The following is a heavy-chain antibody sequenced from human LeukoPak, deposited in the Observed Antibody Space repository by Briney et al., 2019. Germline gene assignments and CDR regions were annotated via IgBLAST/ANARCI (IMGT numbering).Heavy chain of an antibody. CDR3: ARGHRGCGY. J-gene: IGHJ4*02. CDR1: GFTFSSYA. V-gene: IGHV3-7*01. D-gene: IGHD4/OR15-4a*01. CDR2: IKQDGREK. Sequence: GGSLRLSCAASGFTFSSYAMSWVRQAPGKGLEWVANIKQDGREKYYGDSVYVDSVTGRFTVSRDNAENSLYLQMNSLRAEDTAVYYCARGHRGCGYWGQGTLVTVSS.